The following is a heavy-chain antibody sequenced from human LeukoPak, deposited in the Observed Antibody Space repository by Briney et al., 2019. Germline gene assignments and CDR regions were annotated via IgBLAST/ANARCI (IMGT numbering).Heavy chain of an antibody. D-gene: IGHD6-25*01. CDR3: ARVLTAAGLDF. Sequence: PSETLSLTCTVSGGSISGSRTWGWVRQPPGKGPEWIGNIHNDGRTAPNPSLKSRVTMSLDTSTNQFSLKVNSVTAADTAFYYCARVLTAAGLDFWGQGVLVSISS. CDR1: GGSISGSRT. V-gene: IGHV4-39*07. CDR2: IHNDGRT. J-gene: IGHJ4*02.